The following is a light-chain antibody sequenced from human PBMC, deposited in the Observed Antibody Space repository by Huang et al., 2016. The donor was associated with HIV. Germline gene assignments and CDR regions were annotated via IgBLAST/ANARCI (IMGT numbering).Light chain of an antibody. CDR3: QQYFTTPVT. V-gene: IGKV4-1*01. CDR2: WPS. CDR1: QNILSNTNNNNY. J-gene: IGKJ1*01. Sequence: DIVMSQSPDSLAVSLGERTTIHCKASQNILSNTNNNNYIAWYQQKPGHPPKLLIYWPSTRQSGVPDRFSGSGSGTDFTLTISSLQAEDVAVYYCQQYFTTPVTFGQGTKVEIK.